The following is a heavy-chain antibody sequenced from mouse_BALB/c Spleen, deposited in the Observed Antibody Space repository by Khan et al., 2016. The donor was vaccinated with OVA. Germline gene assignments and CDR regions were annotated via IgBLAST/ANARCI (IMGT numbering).Heavy chain of an antibody. J-gene: IGHJ4*01. CDR3: ARPPYFSDTLDY. Sequence: QIQLVQSGPEVKKPGETVKISCKASGYPFTNYGVNWVKQSPGKALKWMGWINTYTGEQTYADDFKGRFAFSLETSASTAYLQINNLKNEDTATYFCARPPYFSDTLDYWGQGTSVTVSS. CDR1: GYPFTNYG. V-gene: IGHV9-3-1*01. CDR2: INTYTGEQ. D-gene: IGHD2-10*01.